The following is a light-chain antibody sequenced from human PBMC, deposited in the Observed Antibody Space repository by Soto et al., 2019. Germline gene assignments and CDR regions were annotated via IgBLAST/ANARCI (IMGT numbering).Light chain of an antibody. Sequence: QSVLTQPPSVFGAPGQRVTISCTGSSSNIGAGYDVHWYQRLPGTAPKLLIYGNINRPSGVPDRFSGSKSGTSASLAITGLQAEDEADYYCQSYDSSLSGFYVFGTGTKVTV. J-gene: IGLJ1*01. CDR2: GNI. CDR3: QSYDSSLSGFYV. V-gene: IGLV1-40*01. CDR1: SSNIGAGYD.